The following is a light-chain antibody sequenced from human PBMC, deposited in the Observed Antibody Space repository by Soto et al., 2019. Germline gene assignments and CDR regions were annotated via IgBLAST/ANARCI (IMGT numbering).Light chain of an antibody. J-gene: IGLJ2*01. CDR3: CSYAGSSTHVV. Sequence: QSALTQPGSVSGSPGQAITISSTGTSSDVGSYNLVSWYQQHPGKAPKLMIYEVSKRPSGVSNRFSGSKSGNTASLTISGLQAEDQADYYCCSYAGSSTHVVFGGGTKLTVL. CDR1: SSDVGSYNL. CDR2: EVS. V-gene: IGLV2-23*02.